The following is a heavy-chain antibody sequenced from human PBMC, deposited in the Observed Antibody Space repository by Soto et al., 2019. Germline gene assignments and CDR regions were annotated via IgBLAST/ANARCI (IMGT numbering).Heavy chain of an antibody. D-gene: IGHD3-10*01. CDR1: GFTFSSYA. CDR3: AKDPSRGGMVRGVTPYYYYGMDV. J-gene: IGHJ6*02. CDR2: ISGSGGST. Sequence: GGSLRLSCAASGFTFSSYAMSWVRQAPGKGLEWVSAISGSGGSTYYADSVKGRFTISRDNSKNTLYLQMNSLRAEDTAVYYCAKDPSRGGMVRGVTPYYYYGMDVWGQGTTVTAP. V-gene: IGHV3-23*01.